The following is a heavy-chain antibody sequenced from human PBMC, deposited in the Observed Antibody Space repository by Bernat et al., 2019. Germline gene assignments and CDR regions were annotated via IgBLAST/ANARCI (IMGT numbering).Heavy chain of an antibody. Sequence: EVYLVESGGGLVEPGGSLRLSCAASGFTFTYAWMNWVHQVPGKGLEWVGHIKTKVEGEATDYAAPVKGRFTISRDDSKNTVYVQMNSLEIEDTAVYYCSADVPHLGHGELEFWGQGSLVTVSS. CDR2: IKTKVEGEAT. CDR1: GFTFTYAW. D-gene: IGHD3-10*01. J-gene: IGHJ4*02. V-gene: IGHV3-15*07. CDR3: SADVPHLGHGELEF.